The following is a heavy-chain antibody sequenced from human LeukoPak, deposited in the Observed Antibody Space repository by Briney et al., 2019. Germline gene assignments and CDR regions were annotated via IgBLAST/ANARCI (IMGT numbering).Heavy chain of an antibody. CDR3: AREEWYYFDY. Sequence: GRSLRLSCAASGFPFSYYSMHWVRQAPGKGLEWVAVISYDGNNKYYVDSVKGRFTIARDNSKNTVFLQMNSLRAEDMAVYYCAREEWYYFDYWGQGTLVTVSS. D-gene: IGHD3-3*01. V-gene: IGHV3-30-3*01. CDR1: GFPFSYYS. CDR2: ISYDGNNK. J-gene: IGHJ4*02.